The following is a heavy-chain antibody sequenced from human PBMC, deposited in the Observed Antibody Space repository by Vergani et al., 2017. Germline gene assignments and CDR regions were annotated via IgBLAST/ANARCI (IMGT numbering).Heavy chain of an antibody. Sequence: QVQLVQSGAEVKKPGASVKVSCKASGYTFTGYYMHWVRQAPGQGLEWMGWINPNSGGTNYAQKFQGRVTMTRDTSISTAYMELSRLRSDDTAVYYCARDSAVVVPAAIHVYYYYYYMDVWGKGTTVTVSS. V-gene: IGHV1-2*02. CDR1: GYTFTGYY. D-gene: IGHD2-2*01. CDR2: INPNSGGT. CDR3: ARDSAVVVPAAIHVYYYYYYMDV. J-gene: IGHJ6*03.